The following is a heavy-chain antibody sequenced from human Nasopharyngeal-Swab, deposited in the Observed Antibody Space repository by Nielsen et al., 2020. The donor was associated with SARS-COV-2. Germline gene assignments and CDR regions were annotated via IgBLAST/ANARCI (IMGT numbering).Heavy chain of an antibody. CDR2: ITHGGTT. V-gene: IGHV4-34*01. D-gene: IGHD3-9*01. Sequence: SETLSLTCAVYGGSFSAYCWTWVRQPPGKGPEWIGEITHGGTTNYNPSLKSRVTMSVDTSKNQFSLKLSSVTAADTAVYYCVRAPDYDVLTGYYPDGFDVWGRGTMVTVSS. CDR1: GGSFSAYC. CDR3: VRAPDYDVLTGYYPDGFDV. J-gene: IGHJ3*01.